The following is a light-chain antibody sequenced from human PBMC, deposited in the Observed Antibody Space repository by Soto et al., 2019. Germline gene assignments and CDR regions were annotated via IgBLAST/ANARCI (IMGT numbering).Light chain of an antibody. CDR3: QQYGSSPPT. V-gene: IGKV3-20*01. CDR2: GAS. CDR1: QSVSSNY. J-gene: IGKJ1*01. Sequence: EIVLTQSPGTLSLSPGERATLSCRASQSVSSNYLAWYQQKPGQAPRLLIFGASSRATGIPDRFSGSGSGTHFTLTISRLEPEDFAVYYCQQYGSSPPTFGQGTKVEIK.